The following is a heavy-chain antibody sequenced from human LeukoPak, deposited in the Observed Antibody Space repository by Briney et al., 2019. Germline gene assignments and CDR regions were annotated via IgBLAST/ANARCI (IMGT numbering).Heavy chain of an antibody. V-gene: IGHV1-2*02. CDR2: INPNTGGT. D-gene: IGHD1-1*01. Sequence: GASVKVSCKASGYTFTAYYLHWVRQAPGQGLEWMGWINPNTGGTNYAQKFRGRVTMTRDTSMSTAYMELTRLTSDDTAVYYRGRGYNWNDLDYWGQGTLVTVSS. J-gene: IGHJ4*02. CDR1: GYTFTAYY. CDR3: GRGYNWNDLDY.